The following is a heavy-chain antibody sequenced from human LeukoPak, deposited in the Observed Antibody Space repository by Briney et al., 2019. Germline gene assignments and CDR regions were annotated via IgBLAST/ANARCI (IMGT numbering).Heavy chain of an antibody. D-gene: IGHD3-3*01. CDR1: GFTLSSYA. Sequence: GGSLRLSCAASGFTLSSYAMSWVRQAPGKGLEWVTVISSDGSNKYYADSVKGRFTISRDNSKNTLDLQMNSLRAEDTAVYYCARGPSARFFGVAKGAFDIWGQGTMVTVSS. CDR2: ISSDGSNK. V-gene: IGHV3-30*04. CDR3: ARGPSARFFGVAKGAFDI. J-gene: IGHJ3*02.